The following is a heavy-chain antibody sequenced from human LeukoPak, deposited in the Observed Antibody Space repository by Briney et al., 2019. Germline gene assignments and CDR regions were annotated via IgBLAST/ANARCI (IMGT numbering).Heavy chain of an antibody. CDR1: GYNFANYW. J-gene: IGHJ4*02. Sequence: GESLKISCQGSGYNFANYWIAWVRQMPGKGLECMGIIYPGDSDTRYSPSFQGQVTFSADKSISTVYLQWRSLKASDTAMYYRASREGPTARTWRDYFDYWGQGSPVTVSS. CDR3: ASREGPTARTWRDYFDY. V-gene: IGHV5-51*01. CDR2: IYPGDSDT. D-gene: IGHD1-26*01.